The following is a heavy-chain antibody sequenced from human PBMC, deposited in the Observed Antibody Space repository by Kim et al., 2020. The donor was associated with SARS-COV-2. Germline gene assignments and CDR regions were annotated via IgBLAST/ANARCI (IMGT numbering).Heavy chain of an antibody. J-gene: IGHJ4*02. CDR1: GGTLRNSAYH. D-gene: IGHD2-2*01. CDR3: TNLGAVVYY. V-gene: IGHV4-39*01. Sequence: SETLSLTCTVSGGTLRNSAYHWGWIRQPPGKGLEWIGSIYYSGTTSYNPSLKSRVTMSVDTSKNLFSLKLSSVTAADTAIYYCTNLGAVVYYWGQGTLVTVFS. CDR2: IYYSGTT.